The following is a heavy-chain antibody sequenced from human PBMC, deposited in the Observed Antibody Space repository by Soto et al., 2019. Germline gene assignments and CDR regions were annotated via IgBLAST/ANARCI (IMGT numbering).Heavy chain of an antibody. CDR2: INAGNGNT. D-gene: IGHD5-12*01. CDR3: ASFSPFGWRWLQFEDPYYYGMDV. V-gene: IGHV1-3*01. J-gene: IGHJ6*02. CDR1: GYTFTSYA. Sequence: GASVKVSCKASGYTFTSYAMRWVRQAPGQRLEWMGWINAGNGNTKYSQKFQGRVTITRDTSASTAYMELSSLRSEDTAVYYCASFSPFGWRWLQFEDPYYYGMDVWGQGTTVTV.